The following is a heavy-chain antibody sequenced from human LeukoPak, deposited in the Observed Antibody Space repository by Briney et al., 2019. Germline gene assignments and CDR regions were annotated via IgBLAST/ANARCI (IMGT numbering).Heavy chain of an antibody. CDR3: AKDTYYYGSGSMDV. Sequence: GGSLRLSCAASGFTFSSYEMNWVRQAPGKGLEWVSYISSSGSTIYYADSVKGRFTISRDNAKNSLYLQMNSLRAEDTAVYYCAKDTYYYGSGSMDVWGKGTTVTVSS. CDR2: ISSSGSTI. J-gene: IGHJ6*03. D-gene: IGHD3-10*01. CDR1: GFTFSSYE. V-gene: IGHV3-48*03.